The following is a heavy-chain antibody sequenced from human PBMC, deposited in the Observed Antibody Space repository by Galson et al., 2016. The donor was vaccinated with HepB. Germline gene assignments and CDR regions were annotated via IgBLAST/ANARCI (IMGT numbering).Heavy chain of an antibody. CDR2: ISGNGETT. V-gene: IGHV3-23*01. CDR3: AKDGGSAWGFYYFDY. J-gene: IGHJ4*02. D-gene: IGHD3-16*01. Sequence: SLRLSCAASGFTFSSYAMSWVRQAPGKGLEWVSAISGNGETTKSADSVKGRLTIVRDNSKNMVYLQMNDLRAEDPAVYFCAKDGGSAWGFYYFDYWGQGTLVTVSS. CDR1: GFTFSSYA.